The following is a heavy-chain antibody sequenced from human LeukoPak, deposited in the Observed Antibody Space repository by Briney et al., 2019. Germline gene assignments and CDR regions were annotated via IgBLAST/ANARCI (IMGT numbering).Heavy chain of an antibody. D-gene: IGHD2-21*02. CDR2: INPNSGGT. Sequence: ASVKVSCKASGYTFTGYYMHWVRQAPGQGLEWMGWINPNSGGTNYAQKFQGRVTMTRDTSISTAYMELSRLRSDDTAVYYCARVFQAYCGGDCYAYYYGIDVWGQGTTVTVSS. V-gene: IGHV1-2*02. CDR1: GYTFTGYY. J-gene: IGHJ6*02. CDR3: ARVFQAYCGGDCYAYYYGIDV.